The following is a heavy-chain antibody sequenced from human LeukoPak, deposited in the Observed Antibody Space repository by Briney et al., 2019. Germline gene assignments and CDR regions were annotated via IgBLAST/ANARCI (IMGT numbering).Heavy chain of an antibody. Sequence: PSETLSLTCTVSGGSISSYYWSWIRQPPGKGLEWIGYIYYSGSTNYNPSLKSRVTISADTSKNQFSLNLSSVTAADTAVYYCAREGDKYANWFDTWGQGTLVTVSS. V-gene: IGHV4-59*01. CDR2: IYYSGST. J-gene: IGHJ5*02. CDR1: GGSISSYY. CDR3: AREGDKYANWFDT. D-gene: IGHD2-8*01.